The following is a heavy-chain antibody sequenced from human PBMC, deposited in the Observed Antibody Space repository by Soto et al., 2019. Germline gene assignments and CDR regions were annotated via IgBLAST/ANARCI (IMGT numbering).Heavy chain of an antibody. Sequence: SETLSLTCAVSGGSISNAAYSWSWIRQPPGKGLEWIGYIYPSGMPFYNPSLRSRVTISIDRSNDQFSLNLKSVTAADTAVYYCARERGGYGLFDSWGQGTLVTVSS. V-gene: IGHV4-30-2*01. CDR3: ARERGGYGLFDS. J-gene: IGHJ4*02. CDR2: IYPSGMP. D-gene: IGHD5-18*01. CDR1: GGSISNAAYS.